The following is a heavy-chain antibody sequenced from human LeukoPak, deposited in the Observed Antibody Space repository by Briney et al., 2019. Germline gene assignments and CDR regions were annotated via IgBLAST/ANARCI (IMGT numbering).Heavy chain of an antibody. D-gene: IGHD3-16*01. CDR1: GGSISSYY. CDR2: IYYSGST. V-gene: IGHV4-59*08. J-gene: IGHJ4*02. CDR3: ARLKYYFDY. Sequence: SETLSLICTVSGGSISSYYWSWIRQPPGKGLEWIGYIYYSGSTNYNPSLKSRVTISVDTSKNQFSLKLSSVTAADTAVYYCARLKYYFDYWGQGTLVTVSS.